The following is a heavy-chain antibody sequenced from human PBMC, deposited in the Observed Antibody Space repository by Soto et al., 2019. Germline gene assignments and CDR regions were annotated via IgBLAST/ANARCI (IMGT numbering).Heavy chain of an antibody. Sequence: LRRSCEVSGXTFSMYPMSWVRQSPGKGLEWVAKIPQDGIDGHYADSVKGRFIISRDNGKNSLHLQLNNLRAEDTAVYYCARDHLILPSHDFFYGSDVWGRGATVTVSS. CDR1: GXTFSMYP. D-gene: IGHD2-21*02. J-gene: IGHJ6*02. CDR2: IPQDGIDG. CDR3: ARDHLILPSHDFFYGSDV. V-gene: IGHV3-7*03.